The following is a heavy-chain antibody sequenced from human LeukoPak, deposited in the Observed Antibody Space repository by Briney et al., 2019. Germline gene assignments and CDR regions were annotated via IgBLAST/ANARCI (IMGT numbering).Heavy chain of an antibody. CDR2: ISGSGGST. CDR3: AKSYDILTGYWGNYCYYYMDV. CDR1: GFTYSSYA. V-gene: IGHV3-23*01. J-gene: IGHJ6*03. D-gene: IGHD3-9*01. Sequence: GGSLRLSCAASGFTYSSYAMSWVRQAPGKGLEWVSAISGSGGSTYYADSVKGRFTISRDNSKNTLYLQMNSLRAEDTAVYYCAKSYDILTGYWGNYCYYYMDVWGKGTTVTVSS.